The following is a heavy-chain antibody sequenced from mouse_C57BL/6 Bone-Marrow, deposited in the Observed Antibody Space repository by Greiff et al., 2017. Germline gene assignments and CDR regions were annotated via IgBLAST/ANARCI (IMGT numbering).Heavy chain of an antibody. Sequence: PCPSKPSQTLSLTCSVTGYSITSDYWNWIRKFPGNKLEYMGYISYSGSTYYNPSLKSRISITRDTSKNQYYLQLNAVTTEDTATYYYGSSQPYARDYWGQGTSVTVSS. CDR3: GSSQPYARDY. J-gene: IGHJ4*01. V-gene: IGHV3-8*01. D-gene: IGHD1-1*01. CDR1: GYSITSDY. CDR2: ISYSGST.